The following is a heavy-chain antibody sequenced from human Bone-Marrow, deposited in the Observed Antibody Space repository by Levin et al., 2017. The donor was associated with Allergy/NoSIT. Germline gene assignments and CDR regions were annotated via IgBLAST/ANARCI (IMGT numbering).Heavy chain of an antibody. CDR2: LYYSGDT. CDR3: ARHQIPQFLESSKTSYNWFDP. CDR1: GGSIGGTSY. Sequence: SQTLSLPCYVSGGSIGGTSYWGWLRQPPGRGLEWIGSLYYSGDTYYNPSFKSRVSMSVDTSKKQFSLNLRSMTAADSAVYYCARHQIPQFLESSKTSYNWFDPWGPGTLVTVSS. J-gene: IGHJ5*02. D-gene: IGHD3-3*01. V-gene: IGHV4-39*01.